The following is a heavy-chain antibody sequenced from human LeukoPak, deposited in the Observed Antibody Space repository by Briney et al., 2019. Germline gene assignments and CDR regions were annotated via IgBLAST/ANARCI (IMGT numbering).Heavy chain of an antibody. J-gene: IGHJ4*02. CDR3: AREGGYSGNYRDRYFDY. D-gene: IGHD1-26*01. CDR2: ISYDGSNK. V-gene: IGHV3-30*03. CDR1: GFTFSSYG. Sequence: PGGSLRLSCAASGFTFSSYGMHWVRQAPGKGLEWVAVISYDGSNKYYADSVKGRFTISRDNSKNTLYLQMNSLRAEDTAVYYCAREGGYSGNYRDRYFDYWGQGTLVTVSS.